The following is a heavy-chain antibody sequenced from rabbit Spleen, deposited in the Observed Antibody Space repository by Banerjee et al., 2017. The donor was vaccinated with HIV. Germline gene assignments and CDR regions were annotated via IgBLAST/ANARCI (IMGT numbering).Heavy chain of an antibody. J-gene: IGHJ4*01. CDR3: ARYNNADNDIDL. CDR1: GFSFSSGYY. D-gene: IGHD1-1*01. V-gene: IGHV1S45*01. CDR2: IYAGSSIST. Sequence: QEQLVESGGGLVQPEGSLTLTCKASGFSFSSGYYMCWVRQAPGKGLEWSGCIYAGSSISTYSASWAQGRFTVSKTSSTTVTLQMTSLTAADTATYFCARYNNADNDIDLWGPGTLVTVS.